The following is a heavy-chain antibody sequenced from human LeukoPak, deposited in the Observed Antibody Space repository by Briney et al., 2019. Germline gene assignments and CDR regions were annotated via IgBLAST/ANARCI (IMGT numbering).Heavy chain of an antibody. D-gene: IGHD5-12*01. CDR3: ARLSGTEYDYDGG. CDR2: IYYSGST. V-gene: IGHV4-39*01. J-gene: IGHJ4*02. CDR1: GGSISSSSYY. Sequence: PSETLSLTCTVSGGSISSSSYYWGWIRQPPGKGLEWIGSIYYSGSTYYNPSLKSRVTISVDTSKNQFSLKLSSVTAADTAVYYCARLSGTEYDYDGGWGQGTLVTVSS.